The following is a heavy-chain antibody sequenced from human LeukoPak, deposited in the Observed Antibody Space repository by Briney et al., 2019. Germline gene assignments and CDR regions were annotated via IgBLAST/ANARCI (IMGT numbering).Heavy chain of an antibody. J-gene: IGHJ4*02. D-gene: IGHD3-3*01. CDR1: GGTFSSYA. V-gene: IGHV1-69*05. CDR3: ARGIADYDFWSGYYYFDY. Sequence: SVKVSCKASGGTFSSYAISWVRQAPGQGLEWMGGIIPIFGTANYAQKFQGRVTITTDESTSTAYMELSSLRSEDTAVYYCARGIADYDFWSGYYYFDYWGQGTLVTVSS. CDR2: IIPIFGTA.